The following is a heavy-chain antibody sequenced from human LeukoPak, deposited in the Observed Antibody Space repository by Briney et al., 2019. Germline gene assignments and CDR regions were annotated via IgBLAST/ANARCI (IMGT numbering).Heavy chain of an antibody. Sequence: GGSLRLSCAASGFTFSSYAMSSVRQAPGKGLEWVSAISGSGGSTYYADSVKGRFTISRDNSKNTLYLQMNSLRAEDTAGYYCAKDLSSSGWFDPWGQGTLVTVSS. D-gene: IGHD6-19*01. CDR3: AKDLSSSGWFDP. V-gene: IGHV3-23*01. CDR2: ISGSGGST. J-gene: IGHJ5*02. CDR1: GFTFSSYA.